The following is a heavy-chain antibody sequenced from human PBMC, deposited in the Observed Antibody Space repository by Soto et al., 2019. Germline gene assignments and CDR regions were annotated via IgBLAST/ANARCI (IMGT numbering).Heavy chain of an antibody. CDR2: IYYSGST. CDR3: ASDERNYYDSSGRASDY. CDR1: GGSVSSGSYY. V-gene: IGHV4-61*01. J-gene: IGHJ4*02. Sequence: PSETLSLTCTVSGGSVSSGSYYGSLIRQPPGKGLEWIGYIYYSGSTNYNASLKSRVTISVDTSKNQFSLKLSSVTAADTAVYYCASDERNYYDSSGRASDYWGQGTLVTVSS. D-gene: IGHD3-22*01.